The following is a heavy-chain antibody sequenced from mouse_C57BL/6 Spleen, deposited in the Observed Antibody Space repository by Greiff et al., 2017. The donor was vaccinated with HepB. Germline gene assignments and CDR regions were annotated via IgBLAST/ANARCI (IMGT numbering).Heavy chain of an antibody. CDR2: IHPNSGST. J-gene: IGHJ2*01. CDR3: ARSKGFDGDYFDY. Sequence: QVQLQQPGAELVKPGASVKLSCKASGYTFTSYWMHWVKQRPGQGLEWIGMIHPNSGSTNYNEKFKSKATLTVDKSSSTAYMQLSSLKSEDSAVYYCARSKGFDGDYFDYWGQGTTLTVSS. V-gene: IGHV1-64*01. CDR1: GYTFTSYW.